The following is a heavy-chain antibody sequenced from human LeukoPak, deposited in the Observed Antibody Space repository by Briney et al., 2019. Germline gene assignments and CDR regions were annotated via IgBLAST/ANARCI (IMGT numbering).Heavy chain of an antibody. Sequence: ASVKVSCKASGYTFTGYYMHWVRQAPGQGLEWMGWINPNSGGTNYAQKFQGRVTMTRDTSISTAYMDLRSLRSDDTAIYYCARLDYASGSYYSAPLDHWGQGTLVTVSS. CDR2: INPNSGGT. J-gene: IGHJ4*02. CDR3: ARLDYASGSYYSAPLDH. V-gene: IGHV1-2*02. D-gene: IGHD3-10*01. CDR1: GYTFTGYY.